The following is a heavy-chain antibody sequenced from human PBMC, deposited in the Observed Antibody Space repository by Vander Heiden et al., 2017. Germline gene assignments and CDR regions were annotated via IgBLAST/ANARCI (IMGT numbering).Heavy chain of an antibody. CDR2: IIPMFGTA. CDR3: AIVIAARPDYYYGIDV. J-gene: IGHJ6*02. Sequence: QVQLVQSGAEVKKPGSSVKVYCKASGGTFSSYAIRWVRQAPGQGLEWMGGIIPMFGTANIAQSFQGMVTITADESTSTAYMELSSLRSEDTAVYYCAIVIAARPDYYYGIDVWGQGTTVTVSS. CDR1: GGTFSSYA. V-gene: IGHV1-69*01. D-gene: IGHD6-6*01.